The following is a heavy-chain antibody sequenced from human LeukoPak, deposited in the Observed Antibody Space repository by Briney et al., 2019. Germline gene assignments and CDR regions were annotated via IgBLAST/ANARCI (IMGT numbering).Heavy chain of an antibody. CDR2: ISYDGSNK. D-gene: IGHD4-23*01. V-gene: IGHV3-30*18. CDR1: GFTFSSYG. CDR3: AKDLATVVIGGPFDY. J-gene: IGHJ4*02. Sequence: GGSLRLSCAASGFTFSSYGMHWVRQAPGKGLEWVAVISYDGSNKYYADSVKGRFTISRDNSKNTLYLQMNSLRAEDTAVYYCAKDLATVVIGGPFDYWGQGTLVTVSS.